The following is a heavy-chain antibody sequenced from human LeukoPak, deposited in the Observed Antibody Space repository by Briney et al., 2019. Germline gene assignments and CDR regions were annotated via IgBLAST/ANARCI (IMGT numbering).Heavy chain of an antibody. CDR2: ISYDGSNK. CDR1: GFTFSSYG. V-gene: IGHV3-30*18. Sequence: GGSLRLSCAASGFTFSSYGMHWVRQAPGKGLEWVAVISYDGSNKYYADSVKGRFTISRDNSKNTLYLQMNSLRAEDTAVYYCAKETQRYCSGGSCPGRFNPWGQGTLVTVSS. J-gene: IGHJ5*02. CDR3: AKETQRYCSGGSCPGRFNP. D-gene: IGHD2-15*01.